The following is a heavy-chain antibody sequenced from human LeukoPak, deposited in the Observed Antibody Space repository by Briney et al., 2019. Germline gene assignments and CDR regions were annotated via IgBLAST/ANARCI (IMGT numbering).Heavy chain of an antibody. Sequence: GGSLRLSCAASGFTFSSYSTNWVRQAPGKGLEWVSSISSSSYIYYADSVKGRFTISRDNAKNSLYLQMNSLRAEDTAVYYCARAMAVAGTESAFDYWGQGTLVTVSS. CDR3: ARAMAVAGTESAFDY. J-gene: IGHJ4*02. V-gene: IGHV3-21*01. D-gene: IGHD6-19*01. CDR2: ISSSSYI. CDR1: GFTFSSYS.